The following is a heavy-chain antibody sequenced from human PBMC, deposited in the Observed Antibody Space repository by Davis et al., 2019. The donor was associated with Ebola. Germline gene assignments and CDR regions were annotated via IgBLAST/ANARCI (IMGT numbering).Heavy chain of an antibody. Sequence: GGSLRLSCAASGFTFSDYYMSWIRQAPGKGLEWVSYISSSGSTIYYADSVKGRFTISRDKSKNTLYGQMDSLRDDDTAVYYCARDFETRFDPWGQGTLVTVSS. CDR2: ISSSGSTI. V-gene: IGHV3-11*04. CDR3: ARDFETRFDP. CDR1: GFTFSDYY. J-gene: IGHJ5*02.